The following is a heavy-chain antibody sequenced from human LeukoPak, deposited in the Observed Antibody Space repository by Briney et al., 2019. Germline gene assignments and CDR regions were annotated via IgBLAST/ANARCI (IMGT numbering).Heavy chain of an antibody. Sequence: SETLSLTCTVSGGSISRSSYYWGWIRQPPGKGLEWIGSIYYSGSTYYNPSLKSRVTISVDTSKNQFSLKLSSVTAADTAVYYCAPMYSSGWPRPNWFDPWGQGTRVTVSS. CDR1: GGSISRSSYY. CDR3: APMYSSGWPRPNWFDP. V-gene: IGHV4-39*01. J-gene: IGHJ5*02. D-gene: IGHD6-19*01. CDR2: IYYSGST.